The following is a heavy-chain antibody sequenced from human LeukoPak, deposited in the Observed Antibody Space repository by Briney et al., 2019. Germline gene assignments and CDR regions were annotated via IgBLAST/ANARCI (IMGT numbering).Heavy chain of an antibody. CDR3: ARDQRVGYSSYNWFDP. CDR1: GGSISSYY. J-gene: IGHJ5*02. CDR2: IYYSGST. V-gene: IGHV4-59*01. Sequence: PSETLSLTCTVSGGSISSYYWSWIRQPPGKGLEWIGYIYYSGSTNYNPSLKSRVTISVDTSKNQFSLKLSSVTAADTAVYYCARDQRVGYSSYNWFDPWGQGTLVTVSS. D-gene: IGHD4-4*01.